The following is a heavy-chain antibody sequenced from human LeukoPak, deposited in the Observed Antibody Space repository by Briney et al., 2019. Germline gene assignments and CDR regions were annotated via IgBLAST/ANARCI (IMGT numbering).Heavy chain of an antibody. CDR3: TTDRMIYATNWAVSWFDP. V-gene: IGHV3-15*01. Sequence: GGSLRLSCAASGFTFSSYSMNWIRQAPGKGLEWVGRVKTKGDGGAADYAAPVKGRFTISRDDSTKTVYLQMNSLKTEDTAVYYCTTDRMIYATNWAVSWFDPWGQGTLVTVSS. D-gene: IGHD2-8*01. CDR2: VKTKGDGGAA. J-gene: IGHJ5*02. CDR1: GFTFSSYS.